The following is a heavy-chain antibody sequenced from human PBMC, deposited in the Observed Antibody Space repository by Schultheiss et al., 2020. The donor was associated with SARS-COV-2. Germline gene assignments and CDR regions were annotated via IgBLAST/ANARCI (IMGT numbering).Heavy chain of an antibody. Sequence: SETLSLTCAVSGYSISSGYYWGWIRQPPGKGLEWIGSIYHSGSTYYNPSLKSRVTISVDTSKNQFSLKLSSVTAADTAVYYCARTRDSSGYLRSRPIDIWGQGTMVTVSS. CDR1: GYSISSGYY. J-gene: IGHJ3*02. D-gene: IGHD3-22*01. CDR2: IYHSGST. V-gene: IGHV4-38-2*01. CDR3: ARTRDSSGYLRSRPIDI.